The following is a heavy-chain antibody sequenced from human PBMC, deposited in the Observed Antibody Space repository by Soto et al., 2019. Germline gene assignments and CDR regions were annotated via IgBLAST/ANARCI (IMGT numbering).Heavy chain of an antibody. CDR3: ARDYPAMAPYYYYGMDV. D-gene: IGHD5-18*01. V-gene: IGHV3-74*01. CDR1: GFTFSSYW. Sequence: WGSLGLSCASSGFTFSSYWMHWVRQAPGKGLVWVSRINSDVSSTSYADSVKGRFTISRDNAKNTLYLQMNSLRAEDTAVYYCARDYPAMAPYYYYGMDVWGQGTTVTVSS. J-gene: IGHJ6*02. CDR2: INSDVSST.